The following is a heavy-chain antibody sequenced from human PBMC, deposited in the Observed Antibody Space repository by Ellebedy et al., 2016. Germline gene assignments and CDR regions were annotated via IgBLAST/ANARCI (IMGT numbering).Heavy chain of an antibody. D-gene: IGHD3-10*01. V-gene: IGHV3-7*01. J-gene: IGHJ4*02. Sequence: GESLKISCAASGFTFSNYWMTWIRQAPGKGLEWVANINEDGTEKYYVDSVKGRFSISRDNAENSLYLQMNSLRAEDTAVYYCSYGSGSYWGQGTLVTVSS. CDR2: INEDGTEK. CDR1: GFTFSNYW. CDR3: SYGSGSY.